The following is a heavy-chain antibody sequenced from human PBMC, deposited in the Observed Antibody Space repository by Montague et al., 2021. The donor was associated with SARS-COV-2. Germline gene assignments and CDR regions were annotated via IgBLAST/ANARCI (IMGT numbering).Heavy chain of an antibody. CDR3: AKNGGSGSLVYWYFDL. CDR2: IFGSGAGT. D-gene: IGHD2-8*01. Sequence: SLSISCAASGFPFNTYTMTWVRQAPGKGLEWVSSIFGSGAGTYYADSVQGRFTISRDNSKNTLYLQLHSLRAEDTAVYYCAKNGGSGSLVYWYFDLWGRGTPVAVSS. CDR1: GFPFNTYT. V-gene: IGHV3-23*01. J-gene: IGHJ2*01.